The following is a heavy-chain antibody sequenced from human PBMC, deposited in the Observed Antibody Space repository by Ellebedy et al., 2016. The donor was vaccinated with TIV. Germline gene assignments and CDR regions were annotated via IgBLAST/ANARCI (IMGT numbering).Heavy chain of an antibody. Sequence: PGGSLRLSCAASGFIFRSSSIQSVLQPLAKEHARLSYNIADSVKEYYADSVKGRFTISRDNSKNTLYLQMNSLRAEDTAVYYCATTASAVAADWFHSWGQGTLVTVSS. CDR3: ATTASAVAADWFHS. J-gene: IGHJ5*01. CDR2: NIADSVKE. CDR1: GFIFRSSS. V-gene: IGHV3-23*01. D-gene: IGHD6-19*01.